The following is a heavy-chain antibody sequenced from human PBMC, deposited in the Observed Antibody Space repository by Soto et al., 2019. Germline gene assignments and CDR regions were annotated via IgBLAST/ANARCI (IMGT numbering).Heavy chain of an antibody. CDR2: IYYDGRNK. CDR3: ARDLGELWPSVGGY. V-gene: IGHV3-33*01. Sequence: QVQLVESGGGVVQPGRSLRLSCAASGFIFNTYGMHWVRQAPGKGLEWVAVIYYDGRNKYYADSVKGRFTISRDNSKNTLNLQMNSLRVEDTAVYYCARDLGELWPSVGGYWGQRTLVTVTS. CDR1: GFIFNTYG. J-gene: IGHJ4*02. D-gene: IGHD6-19*01.